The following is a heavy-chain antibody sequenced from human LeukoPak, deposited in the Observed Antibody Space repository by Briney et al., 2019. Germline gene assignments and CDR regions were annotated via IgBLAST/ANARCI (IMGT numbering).Heavy chain of an antibody. D-gene: IGHD6-13*01. CDR1: GLTFSSYS. CDR2: ISSSSSYI. CDR3: ARGSSSSLPA. Sequence: GGSLRPSCAASGLTFSSYSMNWVRQAPGKGLEWVSSISSSSSYIDYADSVKGRFTISRDNAKNSLYLQMKSLRAEDTAVYYCARGSSSSLPAWGQGTLVTVSS. J-gene: IGHJ4*02. V-gene: IGHV3-21*01.